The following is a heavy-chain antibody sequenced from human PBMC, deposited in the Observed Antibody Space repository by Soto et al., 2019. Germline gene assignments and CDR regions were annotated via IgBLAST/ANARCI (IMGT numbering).Heavy chain of an antibody. J-gene: IGHJ6*03. V-gene: IGHV1-3*04. CDR1: GFTFTSHG. Sequence: GASVKVSCQASGFTFTSHGISWVRQAPGQRFEWMGWINTGNGDTKSSQKFQGRVTISGDTSASTAYMELSGLRAEDTAEYYCARRGYGSRWPNVYMDVWGKGTTVTVSS. D-gene: IGHD6-13*01. CDR3: ARRGYGSRWPNVYMDV. CDR2: INTGNGDT.